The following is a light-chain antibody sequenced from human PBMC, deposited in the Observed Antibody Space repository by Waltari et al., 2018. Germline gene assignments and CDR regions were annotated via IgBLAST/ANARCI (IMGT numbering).Light chain of an antibody. CDR1: QTVSSSY. J-gene: IGKJ1*01. CDR3: QQYGSSPRT. CDR2: GAS. Sequence: ELVLTQSPGTLSLSPGERATLSCRASQTVSSSYLAWYQQRPGQTPRLLISGASRRATGIPERFSGTGSGTDFTLTISRLEPEDFAVYYCQQYGSSPRTFGQGTKVEIK. V-gene: IGKV3-20*01.